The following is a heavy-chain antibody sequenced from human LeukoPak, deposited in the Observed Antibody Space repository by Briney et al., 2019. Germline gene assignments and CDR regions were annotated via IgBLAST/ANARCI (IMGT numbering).Heavy chain of an antibody. CDR2: INGNGDST. J-gene: IGHJ4*02. CDR3: AKETSITGAGDF. Sequence: GGSLRLSCAASGFTFSVYAMNWVRQAPGEGLEWVSAINGNGDSTYYADSVKGRFTISRANSKNTLYPQVNSLRAEDTAVYYCAKETSITGAGDFWGQGALVTVSS. CDR1: GFTFSVYA. V-gene: IGHV3-23*01. D-gene: IGHD1-20*01.